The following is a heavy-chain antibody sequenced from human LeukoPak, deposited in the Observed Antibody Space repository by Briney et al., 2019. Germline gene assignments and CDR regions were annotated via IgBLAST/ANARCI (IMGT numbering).Heavy chain of an antibody. CDR3: ATSGRGIVVAPYDY. CDR2: ISYDGSNK. J-gene: IGHJ4*02. V-gene: IGHV3-30*04. Sequence: PGASLRLSCAASGFTFSSYAMHWVRQAPGKGLEWVAVISYDGSNKYYADSVKGRFTISRDNSKNTLYLQMNSLRAEDTAVYYCATSGRGIVVAPYDYWGQGTLVTVSS. D-gene: IGHD3-22*01. CDR1: GFTFSSYA.